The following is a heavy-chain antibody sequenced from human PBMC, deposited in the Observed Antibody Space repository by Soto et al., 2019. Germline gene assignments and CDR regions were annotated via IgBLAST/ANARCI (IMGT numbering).Heavy chain of an antibody. CDR2: IKQDGSEK. V-gene: IGHV3-7*01. D-gene: IGHD1-26*01. CDR1: GFTFSNYW. Sequence: PGGSLRLSCAASGFTFSNYWMNWVRQAPGKGLEWVANIKQDGSEKYYVDSVRGRFTISRDNAKNSLFLQMNSLSGEDTAVYYCARGWVLVGTTSPTDYWGRGTLVTVSS. CDR3: ARGWVLVGTTSPTDY. J-gene: IGHJ4*02.